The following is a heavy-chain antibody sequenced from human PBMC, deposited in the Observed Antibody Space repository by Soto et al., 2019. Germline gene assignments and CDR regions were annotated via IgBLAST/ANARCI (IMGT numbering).Heavy chain of an antibody. CDR1: GYTFTIYD. D-gene: IGHD6-19*01. V-gene: IGHV1-8*01. CDR2: MNPNSGNT. CDR3: ARVKASGWLNWFDP. Sequence: ASVKVSCKASGYTFTIYDINWVRQATGQGLEYLGWMNPNSGNTGYVQKLQGRVTMTTDTSTSTAYMELRSLRSDDTAVYYCARVKASGWLNWFDPWGQGTLVTVSS. J-gene: IGHJ5*02.